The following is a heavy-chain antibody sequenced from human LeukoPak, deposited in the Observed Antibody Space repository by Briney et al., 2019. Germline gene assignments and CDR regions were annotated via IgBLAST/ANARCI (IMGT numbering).Heavy chain of an antibody. CDR1: GGSISSSSYY. V-gene: IGHV4-39*01. CDR3: ARGTTVVIPFDY. CDR2: IYYSGST. Sequence: RASETLSLTCTVSGGSISSSSYYWGWIRQPPGKGLEWIGSIYYSGSTYYNPSLKSRVTISVDTSKNQFSLKLSSVTAADTAVYYCARGTTVVIPFDYWGQGTLVTVSS. J-gene: IGHJ4*02. D-gene: IGHD4-23*01.